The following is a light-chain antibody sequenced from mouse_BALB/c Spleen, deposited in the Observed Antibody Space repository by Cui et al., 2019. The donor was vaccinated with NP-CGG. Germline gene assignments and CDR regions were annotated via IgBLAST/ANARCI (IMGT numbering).Light chain of an antibody. CDR2: GTN. CDR1: TGAVTTSNY. CDR3: ALWYSNHWV. Sequence: QPVLTQESARTTSPGETVKPTCRSSTGAVTTSNYANWVQEKPDHLFTGLIGGTNNRAPGVPARFSGSLIGDKAALTITGAQTENEAIYFCALWYSNHWVFGGGTKLTVL. V-gene: IGLV1*01. J-gene: IGLJ1*01.